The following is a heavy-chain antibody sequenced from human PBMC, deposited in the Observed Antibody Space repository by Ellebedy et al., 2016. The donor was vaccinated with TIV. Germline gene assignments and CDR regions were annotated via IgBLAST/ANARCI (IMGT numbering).Heavy chain of an antibody. D-gene: IGHD2-2*01. CDR3: AREAIGYFDL. J-gene: IGHJ2*01. CDR1: GFTFKDYP. CDR2: VSGSGYRT. V-gene: IGHV3-23*01. Sequence: GGSLRLXXAASGFTFKDYPMTWVRQAPGKWLEWVSSVSGSGYRTDYADSVKGRFTISRDNSKNTLYLQMSGLRVDDTAIYYCAREAIGYFDLWGRGTRVTVS.